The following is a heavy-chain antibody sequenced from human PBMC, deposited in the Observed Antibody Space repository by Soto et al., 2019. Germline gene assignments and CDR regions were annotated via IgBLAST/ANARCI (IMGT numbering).Heavy chain of an antibody. CDR1: GFTFSSYG. Sequence: QVQLVESGGGVVQPGRSLRLSCAASGFTFSSYGMHWVRQAPGKGLEWVAVISYDGSNKYYADSVKGRFTISRDNSKNTLYLQMNSLRAEDTAVYYCAKADSTDKRGLGGAFDIWGQGTMVTVSS. CDR2: ISYDGSNK. V-gene: IGHV3-30*18. CDR3: AKADSTDKRGLGGAFDI. J-gene: IGHJ3*02. D-gene: IGHD1-26*01.